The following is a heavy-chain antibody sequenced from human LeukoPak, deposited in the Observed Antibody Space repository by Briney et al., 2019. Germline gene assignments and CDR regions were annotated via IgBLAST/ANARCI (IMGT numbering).Heavy chain of an antibody. J-gene: IGHJ4*02. Sequence: SETLSLTCTVSGGSISSGGYYWSWIRQPPGKGLEWIGYIYHSGSTYYNPPLKSRVTISVDRSKNQFSLKLSSVTATDTAVYYCAREGIMWALRRYFDYWGQGTLVTVSS. CDR3: AREGIMWALRRYFDY. V-gene: IGHV4-30-2*01. CDR2: IYHSGST. CDR1: GGSISSGGYY. D-gene: IGHD6-13*01.